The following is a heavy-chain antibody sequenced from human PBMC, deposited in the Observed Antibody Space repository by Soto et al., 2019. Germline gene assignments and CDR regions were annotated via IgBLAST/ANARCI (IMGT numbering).Heavy chain of an antibody. CDR1: GGSLSDYY. CDR2: IDHSGSA. D-gene: IGHD6-6*01. CDR3: ERGDIAARLQT. Sequence: QVQLQQWGAGLLKPSETLSLTCAVYGGSLSDYYWSWIRQPPGKGLEWIGEIDHSGSASFHPSLKSRATMYLDTSESHFPLRLSSVTAADTAVYYCERGDIAARLQTWGQGTVVTVSS. J-gene: IGHJ3*01. V-gene: IGHV4-34*01.